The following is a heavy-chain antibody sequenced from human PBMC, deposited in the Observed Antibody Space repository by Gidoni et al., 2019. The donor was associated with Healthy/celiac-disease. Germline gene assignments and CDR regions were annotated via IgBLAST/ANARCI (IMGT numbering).Heavy chain of an antibody. CDR2: ISWNSGSI. CDR3: AKDIGDSTSVVDY. D-gene: IGHD6-13*01. CDR1: GFTFDDYA. V-gene: IGHV3-9*01. J-gene: IGHJ4*02. Sequence: EVQLVESGGGLVQPGRSLRLSCAASGFTFDDYAMHWVRQAPGKGLEWVSGISWNSGSIGYADSVKGRFTISRDNAKNSLYLQMNSLRAEDTALYYCAKDIGDSTSVVDYWGQGTLVTVSS.